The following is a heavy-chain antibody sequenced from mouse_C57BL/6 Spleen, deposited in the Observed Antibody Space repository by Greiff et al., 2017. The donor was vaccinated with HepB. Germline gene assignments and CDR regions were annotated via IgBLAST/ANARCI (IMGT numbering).Heavy chain of an antibody. CDR2: IDPSDSET. V-gene: IGHV1-52*01. J-gene: IGHJ1*03. CDR1: GYTFTSYW. Sequence: QVQLQQPGAELVRPGSSVKLSCKASGYTFTSYWMHWVKQRPIQGLEWIGNIDPSDSETHYNQKFKDKATLTVDKSSSTAHMQLSSLTSEDSAVYYCARDYYGSSSPYWYFDVWGTGTTVTVSS. D-gene: IGHD1-1*01. CDR3: ARDYYGSSSPYWYFDV.